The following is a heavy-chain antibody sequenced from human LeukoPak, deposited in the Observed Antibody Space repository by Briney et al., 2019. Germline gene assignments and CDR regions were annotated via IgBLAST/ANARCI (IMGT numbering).Heavy chain of an antibody. D-gene: IGHD3-9*01. V-gene: IGHV3-49*04. CDR1: GFTFGDYA. CDR2: IRSKAYGGTT. Sequence: GGSLRLSCTASGFTFGDYAMSWVRAAPGKGVEWVGFIRSKAYGGTTEYAASVKGRFTISRDDSKSIAYLQMNSLKTEDTAVYYCTRAPPVLRYFDWSLDYYYGMDVWGQGTTVTVSS. CDR3: TRAPPVLRYFDWSLDYYYGMDV. J-gene: IGHJ6*02.